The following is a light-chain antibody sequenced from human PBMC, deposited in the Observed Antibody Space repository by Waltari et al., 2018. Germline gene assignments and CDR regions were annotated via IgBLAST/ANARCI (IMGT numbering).Light chain of an antibody. J-gene: IGKJ4*01. V-gene: IGKV3-20*01. CDR3: QQYGRSLT. CDR1: QSVASSY. CDR2: GSS. Sequence: EIVLTQPPGTLSLSPGERATISCRASQSVASSYLGWYQQKPGQAPRLLIFGSSKRATGIPDRFSGSWSGTDFTLTINGVEPEDFAVYYCQQYGRSLTFGGGTKVEI.